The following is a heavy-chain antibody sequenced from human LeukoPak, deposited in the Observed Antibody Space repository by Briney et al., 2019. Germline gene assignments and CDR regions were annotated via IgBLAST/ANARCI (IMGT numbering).Heavy chain of an antibody. V-gene: IGHV5-51*01. CDR3: ARDYRYYYDSGNLDYFDY. Sequence: ASVKISCKGSGYSFTSYWIGWVRQMPGKGLEWMGIIYPGDSDTRYSPSFQGQVTISVDKSISTAYLQWSSLKASDTAMYYCARDYRYYYDSGNLDYFDYWGQGTLVTVSS. CDR1: GYSFTSYW. CDR2: IYPGDSDT. D-gene: IGHD3-10*01. J-gene: IGHJ4*02.